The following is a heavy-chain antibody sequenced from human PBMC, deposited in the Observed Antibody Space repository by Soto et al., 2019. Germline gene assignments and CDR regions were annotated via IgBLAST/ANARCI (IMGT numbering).Heavy chain of an antibody. V-gene: IGHV4-34*01. CDR1: GGSFSGYY. Sequence: SETLSLTCAVYGGSFSGYYWSWIRQPPGKGLEWIGEINHSGSTNYNPSLKSRVTISVDTSKNQFSLKLSSVTAADTAVYYCARGGRITIFGVARRNTFDYWGQGTLVT. CDR3: ARGGRITIFGVARRNTFDY. J-gene: IGHJ4*02. CDR2: INHSGST. D-gene: IGHD3-3*01.